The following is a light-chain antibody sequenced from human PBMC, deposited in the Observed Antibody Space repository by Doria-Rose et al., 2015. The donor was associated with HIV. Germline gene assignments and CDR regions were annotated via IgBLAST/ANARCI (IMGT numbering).Light chain of an antibody. Sequence: TQSPGTLSLSPGERATLSCRASQSFSRTYLAWYQQKPGQAPSLLIYDGSTRATGIPDRFSASRSGTDFTLTINRLEPEDFALYYCHQYGTSWTFGQGTKVEI. CDR1: QSFSRTY. CDR3: HQYGTSWT. J-gene: IGKJ1*01. CDR2: DGS. V-gene: IGKV3-20*01.